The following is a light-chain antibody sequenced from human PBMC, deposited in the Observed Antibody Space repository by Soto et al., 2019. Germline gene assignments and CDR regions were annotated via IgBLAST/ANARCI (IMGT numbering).Light chain of an antibody. CDR2: EGT. J-gene: IGLJ3*02. Sequence: QSALTQPASVSGSPGQSITISCTGTSSDVGGYSYVSWYQQHPGKTPKVMVYEGTKRPSGVSNRFSGSKSGNTASLTISGLQAEDEADYFCCSYAGTSTLLFGGGTQLTVL. CDR3: CSYAGTSTLL. CDR1: SSDVGGYSY. V-gene: IGLV2-23*01.